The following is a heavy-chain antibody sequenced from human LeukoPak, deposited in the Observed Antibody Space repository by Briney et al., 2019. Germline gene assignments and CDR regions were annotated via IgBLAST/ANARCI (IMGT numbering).Heavy chain of an antibody. V-gene: IGHV3-7*01. CDR2: IRKGGSEK. CDR3: ARAHITYDSSGYYYVDWFDP. D-gene: IGHD3-22*01. CDR1: GFTLSSCW. Sequence: GGSLRLSCAASGFTLSSCWMSWVPQAPGKGLEWVANIRKGGSEKYYVDSVKGRFTISRDNAKNSLSVQMKSLRPEDVAVYYCARAHITYDSSGYYYVDWFDPWGEGTLVTVSS. J-gene: IGHJ5*02.